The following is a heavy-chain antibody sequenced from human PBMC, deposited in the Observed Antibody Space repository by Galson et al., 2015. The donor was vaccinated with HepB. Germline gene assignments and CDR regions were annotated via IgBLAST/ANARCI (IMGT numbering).Heavy chain of an antibody. D-gene: IGHD1-14*01. Sequence: CAISGDSVSSNSAAWNRIRQSPSRGLEWLGRTYYRSKWYNDYAVSVESRITINADTSRNQFSLQLNSVTPEDTAVYYCASYHLGTPYALDIWGQGTMVTVSS. CDR2: TYYRSKWYN. J-gene: IGHJ3*02. CDR3: ASYHLGTPYALDI. CDR1: GDSVSSNSAA. V-gene: IGHV6-1*01.